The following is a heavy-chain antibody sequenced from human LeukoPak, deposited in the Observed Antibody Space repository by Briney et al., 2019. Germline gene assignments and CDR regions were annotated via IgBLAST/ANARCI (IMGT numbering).Heavy chain of an antibody. CDR3: ARNPSTSMEF. CDR1: GFTFSNYW. CDR2: IKNDGSGT. Sequence: GGSLRLSCAASGFTFSNYWMHWVRQAPGKGLVWVSRIKNDGSGTIYADSVKGRFTISRDNAMNTLYLQMSSLRAEDTAVYYCARNPSTSMEFWGQGTLVTVSS. D-gene: IGHD5-18*01. J-gene: IGHJ4*02. V-gene: IGHV3-74*01.